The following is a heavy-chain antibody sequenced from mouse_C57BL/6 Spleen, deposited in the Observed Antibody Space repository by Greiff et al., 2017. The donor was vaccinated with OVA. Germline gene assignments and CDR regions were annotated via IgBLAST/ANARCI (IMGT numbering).Heavy chain of an antibody. D-gene: IGHD1-1*01. CDR2: INPYNGGT. Sequence: VQLQQSGPVLVKPGASVKMSCKASGYTFTDYYMNWVKQSHGKSLEWIGVINPYNGGTSYNQKFKGKATLTVDKSSSTAYMELNSLTSEDSAVYYCARGGTTVPDYWGQGTTLTVSS. CDR3: ARGGTTVPDY. J-gene: IGHJ2*01. CDR1: GYTFTDYY. V-gene: IGHV1-19*01.